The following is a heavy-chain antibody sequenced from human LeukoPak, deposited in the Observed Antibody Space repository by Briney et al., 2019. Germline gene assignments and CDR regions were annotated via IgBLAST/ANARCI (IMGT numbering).Heavy chain of an antibody. Sequence: SETLSLTCAVYGGSFSGYYWSWIRQPAGKGLEWIGRIYTSGSTNYNPSLKSRVTISVDTSKNQFSLKLSSVTAADTAVYYCARGGYSGYDQFDYWGQGTLVTVSS. CDR2: IYTSGST. V-gene: IGHV4-59*10. D-gene: IGHD5-12*01. CDR1: GGSFSGYY. CDR3: ARGGYSGYDQFDY. J-gene: IGHJ4*02.